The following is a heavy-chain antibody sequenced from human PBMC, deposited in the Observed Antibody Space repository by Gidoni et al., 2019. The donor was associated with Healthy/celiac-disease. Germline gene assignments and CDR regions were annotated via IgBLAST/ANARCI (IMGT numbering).Heavy chain of an antibody. J-gene: IGHJ4*02. V-gene: IGHV3-23*01. Sequence: EVQLLESGGGLVQPGGSLRLSCAASGFTVSSYCRSWVRQAPGKRLEWVSSIGGSGSSTYYSDSVKGRFTISRANSKNALYLQMNSLRAEDTAVYYCAKDAHIAVAGIFDYWGQGTLVTVSS. CDR3: AKDAHIAVAGIFDY. D-gene: IGHD6-19*01. CDR2: IGGSGSST. CDR1: GFTVSSYC.